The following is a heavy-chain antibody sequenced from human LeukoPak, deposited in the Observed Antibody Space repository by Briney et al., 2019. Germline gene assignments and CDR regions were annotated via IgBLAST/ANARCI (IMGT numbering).Heavy chain of an antibody. D-gene: IGHD3-10*01. J-gene: IGHJ4*02. V-gene: IGHV4-39*07. CDR1: GGSISSSSYY. Sequence: SETLSLTCTVSGGSISSSSYYWGWIRQPPGKGLEWIGSIYYSGSTYYNPSLKSRVTISVDTSKNQFSLKLSSVTAADTAVYYCARNYYYGSGSYFDYWGQGTLVTVSS. CDR3: ARNYYYGSGSYFDY. CDR2: IYYSGST.